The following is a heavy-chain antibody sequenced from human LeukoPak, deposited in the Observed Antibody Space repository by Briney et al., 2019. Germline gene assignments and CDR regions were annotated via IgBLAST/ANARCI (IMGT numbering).Heavy chain of an antibody. CDR3: AKGPMYYYDSSAPYPEYFQH. CDR1: GFTFSSYA. CDR2: LSGVSNST. Sequence: QTGGSLRLSCAASGFTFSSYAMSWVRQAPGKGLEWVSTLSGVSNSTYYADSVKGRFTISRDSSKNTLYLQMNSLRAEDTAVYFCAKGPMYYYDSSAPYPEYFQHWGQGTLVTVSS. D-gene: IGHD3-22*01. J-gene: IGHJ1*01. V-gene: IGHV3-23*01.